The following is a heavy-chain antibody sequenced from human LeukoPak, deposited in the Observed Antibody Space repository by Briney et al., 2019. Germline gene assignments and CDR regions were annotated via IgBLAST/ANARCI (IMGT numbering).Heavy chain of an antibody. CDR3: ARARSLGIVATSFDY. J-gene: IGHJ4*02. V-gene: IGHV3-53*01. D-gene: IGHD5-12*01. CDR2: IYSGGST. CDR1: GFTVSSNY. Sequence: GGSLRLSCAASGFTVSSNYMSWVRQAPGKGLEWVSVIYSGGSTYYADSVKGRFTISRDNSKNTLYLQMNSLRAEDTAVYYCARARSLGIVATSFDYWGQGAPVTVSS.